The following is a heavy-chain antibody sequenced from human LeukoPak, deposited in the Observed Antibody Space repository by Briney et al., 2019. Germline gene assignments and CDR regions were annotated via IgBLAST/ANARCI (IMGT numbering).Heavy chain of an antibody. CDR3: ARVTYYYGSGSLAVYYFDY. CDR2: INSDGSTT. CDR1: GFTFSSYW. J-gene: IGHJ4*02. D-gene: IGHD3-10*01. Sequence: PGGSPRLSCAASGFTFSSYWMHWLRPAPGKGLVWVSRINSDGSTTTYADSVKGRFTISRDNAKNTLYLQMNSLRAEDTAVYYCARVTYYYGSGSLAVYYFDYWGQGTLVTVSS. V-gene: IGHV3-74*01.